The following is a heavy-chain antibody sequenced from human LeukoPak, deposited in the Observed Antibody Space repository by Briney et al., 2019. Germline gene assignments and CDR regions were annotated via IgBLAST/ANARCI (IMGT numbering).Heavy chain of an antibody. CDR1: GYTFTSYG. Sequence: ASVKVSCKASGYTFTSYGISWVRQAPGQGLEWMGWINPNSGGTNYAQKFQGRVTMTRDTSISTAYMELSRLRSDDTAVYYCARVPMVRGIESGYWGQGTLVTVSS. J-gene: IGHJ4*02. CDR3: ARVPMVRGIESGY. D-gene: IGHD3-10*01. V-gene: IGHV1-2*02. CDR2: INPNSGGT.